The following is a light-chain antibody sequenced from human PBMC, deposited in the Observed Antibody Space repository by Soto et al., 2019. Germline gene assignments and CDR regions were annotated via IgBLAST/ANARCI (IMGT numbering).Light chain of an antibody. Sequence: EIVLTQSPATLSLSPGERATLSCRASQSVSSYFAWYQQKPGQAPRLLIYDASNRATGIPARFSGSGSGTDFTLTISSLEPEDFAVYYCQQRSNWPTCGQGTKVEIK. CDR3: QQRSNWPT. J-gene: IGKJ1*01. CDR1: QSVSSY. V-gene: IGKV3-11*01. CDR2: DAS.